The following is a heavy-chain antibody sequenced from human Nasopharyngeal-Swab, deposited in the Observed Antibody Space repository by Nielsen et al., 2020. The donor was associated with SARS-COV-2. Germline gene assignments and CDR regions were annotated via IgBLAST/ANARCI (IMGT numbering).Heavy chain of an antibody. Sequence: SVQVSCNASGGTFSSYAISCVRQPPGQGLEWMGGIIPIFGTANYSPKFQGRLTITADESTSTAYMELSSLRSEDTAVYYCARASLRVQEVFYWFDPWGQGTMVTVSS. CDR1: GGTFSSYA. V-gene: IGHV1-69*13. CDR2: IIPIFGTA. D-gene: IGHD3-10*01. J-gene: IGHJ5*02. CDR3: ARASLRVQEVFYWFDP.